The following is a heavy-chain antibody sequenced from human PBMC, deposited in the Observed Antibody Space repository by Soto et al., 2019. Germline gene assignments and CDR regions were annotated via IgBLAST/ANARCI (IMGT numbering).Heavy chain of an antibody. D-gene: IGHD6-6*01. Sequence: EVQLVESGGGLAQPGGSLRLSCAASGFTLSSDAMDWVRQAPGKGLEYVSGISSNGIGTYYANSVQGRFTISRDNSKNTVYLQMDSLRPEDMAVYYCAMRARADYYYMDVWGKGTTVTVS. CDR1: GFTLSSDA. CDR3: AMRARADYYYMDV. V-gene: IGHV3-64*01. CDR2: ISSNGIGT. J-gene: IGHJ6*03.